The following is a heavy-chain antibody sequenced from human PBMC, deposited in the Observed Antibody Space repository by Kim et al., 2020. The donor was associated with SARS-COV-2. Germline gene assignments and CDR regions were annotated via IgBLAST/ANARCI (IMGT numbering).Heavy chain of an antibody. J-gene: IGHJ2*01. D-gene: IGHD3-16*01. V-gene: IGHV4-59*08. Sequence: SETLSLTCTVSGGSIGSYYWSWSRQRPAPGLEWMWYSYYSCSVNSNPSLTIQFTISLDTSNNQFFLKLSSVTAVDTAVYYCARVGGRFWGIPYLDVWGRG. CDR3: ARVGGRFWGIPYLDV. CDR1: GGSIGSYY. CDR2: SYYSCSV.